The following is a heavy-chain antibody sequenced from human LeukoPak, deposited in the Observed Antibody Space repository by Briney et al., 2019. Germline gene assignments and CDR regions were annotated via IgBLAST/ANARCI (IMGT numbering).Heavy chain of an antibody. CDR1: GFTFRSHA. V-gene: IGHV3-30*18. Sequence: GGSLRLSCAASGFTFRSHAIHWVRQAPGKGLEWVALISYDGINKFYADSVKGRFTISRDNSKNTLYLQMNSLRTEDTAVYYCAKGTGFDYWGQGTLVTVSS. CDR3: AKGTGFDY. CDR2: ISYDGINK. J-gene: IGHJ4*02.